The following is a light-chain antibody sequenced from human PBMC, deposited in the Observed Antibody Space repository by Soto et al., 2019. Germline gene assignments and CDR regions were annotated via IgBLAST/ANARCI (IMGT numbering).Light chain of an antibody. CDR1: QSVSSN. CDR2: GAS. J-gene: IGKJ2*02. V-gene: IGKV3-15*01. CDR3: QQYNNWPRT. Sequence: EIVMTQSPATLSVSPGERTTLSCRASQSVSSNLAWYKQKPGQAPRLLIYGASTRATGIPARFSGSGSGTEFTVTISSLQSEDFAVYYCQQYNNWPRTFGQGTKLEIK.